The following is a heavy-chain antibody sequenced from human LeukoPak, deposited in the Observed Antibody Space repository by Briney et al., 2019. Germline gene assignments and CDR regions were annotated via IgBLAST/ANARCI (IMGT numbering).Heavy chain of an antibody. CDR3: ARAHTGYCSGGSCYFGY. D-gene: IGHD2-15*01. Sequence: ASVKVSCKASGYTFTSYYMHWVRQAPGQGLEWMGWISAYNGNTNYAQKLQGRVTVTTDTSTSTAYMELRSLRSDDTAVYYCARAHTGYCSGGSCYFGYWGQGTLVTVSS. J-gene: IGHJ4*02. CDR2: ISAYNGNT. V-gene: IGHV1-18*04. CDR1: GYTFTSYY.